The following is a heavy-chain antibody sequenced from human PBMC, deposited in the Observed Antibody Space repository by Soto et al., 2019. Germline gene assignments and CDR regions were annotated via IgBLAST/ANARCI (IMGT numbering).Heavy chain of an antibody. CDR2: IIPIFGTA. D-gene: IGHD6-6*01. J-gene: IGHJ5*02. Sequence: ASVKVSCKASGGTFSSYAISWVRQAPGQGLEWMGGIIPIFGTANYAQKFQGRVTITADKSTSTAYMELSSLRSEDTAVYYCARSGDFEYSDRWFDPWGHGTLVTVSS. CDR1: GGTFSSYA. CDR3: ARSGDFEYSDRWFDP. V-gene: IGHV1-69*06.